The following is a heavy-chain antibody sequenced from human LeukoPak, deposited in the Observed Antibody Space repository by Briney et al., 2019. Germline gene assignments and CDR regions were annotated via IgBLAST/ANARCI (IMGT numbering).Heavy chain of an antibody. CDR3: ARYDSRGSASTRFDY. V-gene: IGHV4-38-2*01. CDR2: IYGTGST. Sequence: SETLSLTCAVSGYSLGKNYYWGWIRQPPGKGLEWIGRIYGTGSTSYNPSLMNRATMSVDTSKNHFSLKLTSVTAADTAVYYCARYDSRGSASTRFDYWGQGILVTISS. CDR1: GYSLGKNYY. J-gene: IGHJ4*02. D-gene: IGHD3-16*01.